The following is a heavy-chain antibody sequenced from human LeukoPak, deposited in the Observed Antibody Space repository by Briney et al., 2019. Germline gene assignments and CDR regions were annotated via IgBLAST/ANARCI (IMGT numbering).Heavy chain of an antibody. CDR2: IYYSGNT. J-gene: IGHJ4*02. CDR3: ARAEMASLYYFDY. V-gene: IGHV4-31*03. Sequence: PSETLSLTCTVSGGSISSGGYYWSWIRQHPGKGLEWIGYIYYSGNTYYNPSLKSRVAISVDTSKNQFSLNLYSVTAADTAVYYCARAEMASLYYFDYWGQGSLVTVSS. CDR1: GGSISSGGYY. D-gene: IGHD5-24*01.